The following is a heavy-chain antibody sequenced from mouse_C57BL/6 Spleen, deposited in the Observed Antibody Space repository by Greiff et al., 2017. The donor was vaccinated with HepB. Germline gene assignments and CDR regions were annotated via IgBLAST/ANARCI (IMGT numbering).Heavy chain of an antibody. V-gene: IGHV1-82*01. CDR3: AREGVYYGSSYDFDY. CDR2: IYPGDGDT. CDR1: GYAFSSSW. D-gene: IGHD1-1*01. Sequence: QVQLKQSGPELVKPGASVKISCKASGYAFSSSWMNWVKQRPGKGLEWIGRIYPGDGDTNYNGKFKGKATLTADKSSSTAYMQLSSLTSEDSAVYFCAREGVYYGSSYDFDYWGQGTTLTVSS. J-gene: IGHJ2*01.